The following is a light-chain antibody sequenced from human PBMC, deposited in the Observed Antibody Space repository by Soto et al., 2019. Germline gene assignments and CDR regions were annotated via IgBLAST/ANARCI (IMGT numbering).Light chain of an antibody. Sequence: ILDAESPATLSLSPGESATLSCRTSQSVSSNSLAWHQQKPGQPPRLLIYDAATRATGTPARFSGSGSGTDFTLSISSLEPEDFAFYFCQHRDSWPLTFGGGTKVDIK. CDR2: DAA. V-gene: IGKV3D-20*02. J-gene: IGKJ4*01. CDR3: QHRDSWPLT. CDR1: QSVSSNS.